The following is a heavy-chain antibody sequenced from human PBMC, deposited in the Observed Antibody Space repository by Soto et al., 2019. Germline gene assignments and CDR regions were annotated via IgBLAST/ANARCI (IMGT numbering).Heavy chain of an antibody. CDR2: IYYSGST. V-gene: IGHV4-59*01. J-gene: IGHJ6*03. Sequence: SETLSLTCTVSGGSISSYYWSWIRQPPGKGLEWIGYIYYSGSTNYNPSLKSRVTISVDTSKNQFSLKLSSVTAADTAVYYCARAKMEAAIYYYYYMDVWGKGTTVTVSS. D-gene: IGHD2-15*01. CDR3: ARAKMEAAIYYYYYMDV. CDR1: GGSISSYY.